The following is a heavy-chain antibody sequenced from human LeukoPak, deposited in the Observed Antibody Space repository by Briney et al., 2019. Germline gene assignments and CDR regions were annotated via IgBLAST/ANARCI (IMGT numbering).Heavy chain of an antibody. Sequence: GGSLRLSCAASGFTFSSYAMHWVRQAPGKGLEWVAVISYDGSNKYYADSVKGRFTISRDNSKNTLYLQMNSLRAEDTAVYYCARSMVRGATKGAFDIWGQGTMVTVSS. V-gene: IGHV3-30-3*01. CDR2: ISYDGSNK. CDR3: ARSMVRGATKGAFDI. J-gene: IGHJ3*02. CDR1: GFTFSSYA. D-gene: IGHD3-10*01.